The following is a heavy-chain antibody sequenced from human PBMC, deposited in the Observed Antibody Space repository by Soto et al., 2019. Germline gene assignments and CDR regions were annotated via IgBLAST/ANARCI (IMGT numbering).Heavy chain of an antibody. CDR2: ISGSGGST. Sequence: PGGSLRLSCAASGFTFSSYAMSWVRQAPGKGLEWVSAISGSGGSTYYADSVKGRFTISRDNSKNTLYLQMNSLRAEDTAVYYCAKEGSSSWENEYYFGAWGPGTLVTVSS. J-gene: IGHJ4*02. CDR3: AKEGSSSWENEYYFGA. V-gene: IGHV3-23*01. D-gene: IGHD6-13*01. CDR1: GFTFSSYA.